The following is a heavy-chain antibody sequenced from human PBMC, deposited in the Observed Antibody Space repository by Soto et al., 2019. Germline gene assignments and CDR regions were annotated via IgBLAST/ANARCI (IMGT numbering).Heavy chain of an antibody. CDR3: ARMTEYYDSTWAY. CDR1: GGSISTYY. V-gene: IGHV4-59*08. D-gene: IGHD3-22*01. Sequence: PSETLSLTCTVSGGSISTYYWSWIRQPPGKGLEWIAYTAYSGNTDYNPSLRGRVTISVDPSKNQFSLKLNSVTAADTAVYYCARMTEYYDSTWAYWGQGTLVTVSS. J-gene: IGHJ4*02. CDR2: TAYSGNT.